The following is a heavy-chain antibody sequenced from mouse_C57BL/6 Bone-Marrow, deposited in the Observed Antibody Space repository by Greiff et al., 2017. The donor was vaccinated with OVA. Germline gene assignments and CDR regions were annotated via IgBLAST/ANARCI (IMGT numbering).Heavy chain of an antibody. Sequence: VQLQQSGPGLVQPSQSLSITCTVSGFSLTSYGVHWVRQSPGKGLEWLGVIWSGGSTDDNAAFISRLSISKDNSKSQVFFKMNSLQADDTAIYYCARDYCSSHYYFDYWGQGTTLTVSS. J-gene: IGHJ2*01. V-gene: IGHV2-2*01. CDR2: IWSGGST. D-gene: IGHD1-1*01. CDR3: ARDYCSSHYYFDY. CDR1: GFSLTSYG.